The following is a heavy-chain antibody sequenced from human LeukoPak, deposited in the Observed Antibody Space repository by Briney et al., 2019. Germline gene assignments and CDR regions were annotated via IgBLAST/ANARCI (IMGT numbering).Heavy chain of an antibody. D-gene: IGHD3-9*01. CDR3: ARAQTGYYNTYFDY. CDR1: GFTFSSYG. J-gene: IGHJ4*02. Sequence: GKSLRLSCAASGFTFSSYGMQWVRQAPGKGLGWVAVIRYDGSNKYYADSVKGRFTISRDNSKNTLYLQMNSLRAEDTAVYYCARAQTGYYNTYFDYWGQGTLVTVSS. V-gene: IGHV3-33*01. CDR2: IRYDGSNK.